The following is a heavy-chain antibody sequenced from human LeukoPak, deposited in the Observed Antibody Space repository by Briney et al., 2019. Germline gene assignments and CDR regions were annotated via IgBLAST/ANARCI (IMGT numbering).Heavy chain of an antibody. D-gene: IGHD1-26*01. V-gene: IGHV1-46*01. CDR3: ARTVGKWELLRVFDY. Sequence: ASVKVSCKASGYTFTSYYMHWVRQAPGQGLEWMGIINPSGGSTSYAQKFQGRVTMTRDMSTSTVYMELSSLRSEDTAVYYCARTVGKWELLRVFDYWGQGTLVTVSS. J-gene: IGHJ4*02. CDR1: GYTFTSYY. CDR2: INPSGGST.